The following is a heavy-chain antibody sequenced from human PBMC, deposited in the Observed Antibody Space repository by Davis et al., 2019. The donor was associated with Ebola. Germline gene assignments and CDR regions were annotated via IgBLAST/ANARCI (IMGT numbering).Heavy chain of an antibody. CDR2: ISAYNGNT. Sequence: ASVKVSCKASGGTFSSYGISWVRQAPGQGLEWMGWISAYNGNTNYAQKLQGRVTMTTDTSTSTAYMELRSLRSDDTAVYYCARGRPFGRPHSSGWSDYWGQGTLVTVSS. CDR1: GGTFSSYG. D-gene: IGHD6-19*01. J-gene: IGHJ4*02. CDR3: ARGRPFGRPHSSGWSDY. V-gene: IGHV1-18*01.